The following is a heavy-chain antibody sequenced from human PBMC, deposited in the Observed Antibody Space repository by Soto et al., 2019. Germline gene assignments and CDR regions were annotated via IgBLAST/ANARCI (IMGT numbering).Heavy chain of an antibody. CDR1: GYTFTSSA. CDR2: IVVGSDNT. Sequence: SVKVSCKASGYTFTSSAVEWVRQARGQRLEWIGWIVVGSDNTNYAQKFQDRVTITRDLSTHTIYMDLRSLKSEDTAVYYCGASPSFWQNYYYGAMDVWGQGTTVTLSS. V-gene: IGHV1-58*01. J-gene: IGHJ6*02. CDR3: GASPSFWQNYYYGAMDV.